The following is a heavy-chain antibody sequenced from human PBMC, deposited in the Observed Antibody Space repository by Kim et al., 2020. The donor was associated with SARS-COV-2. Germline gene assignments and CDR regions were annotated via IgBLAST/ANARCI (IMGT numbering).Heavy chain of an antibody. CDR3: AATIQLDPVDY. Sequence: SETLSLTCTVSGASISSNLFHWGWIRQSPGRGLEWIGAVSYDGRAFHNPSLKTRVTITLDAPVDQFSLQLTSVTAADTAGYFCAATIQLDPVDYWGQG. CDR2: VSYDGRA. V-gene: IGHV4-39*01. CDR1: GASISSNLFH. D-gene: IGHD1-1*01. J-gene: IGHJ4*02.